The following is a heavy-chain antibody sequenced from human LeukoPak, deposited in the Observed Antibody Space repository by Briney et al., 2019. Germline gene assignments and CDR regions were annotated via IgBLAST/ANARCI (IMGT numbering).Heavy chain of an antibody. CDR2: IYHSGST. V-gene: IGHV4-30-2*01. CDR3: ARSPSYSSSWYVDY. CDR1: GGSISSGGYS. Sequence: SQTLSLTCAVSGGSISSGGYSWSWIRQPPGKGLEWIGYIYHSGSTYYNPSLKSRVTISVDRSKNQFSLKLSSVTAADTAVYYCARSPSYSSSWYVDYWGQGTLVTVSS. D-gene: IGHD6-13*01. J-gene: IGHJ4*02.